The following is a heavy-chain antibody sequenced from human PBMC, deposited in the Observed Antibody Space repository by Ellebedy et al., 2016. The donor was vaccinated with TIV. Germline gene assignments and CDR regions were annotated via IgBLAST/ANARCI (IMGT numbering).Heavy chain of an antibody. CDR3: ASDPPDSSGSQEGDY. CDR2: IIPIFGTA. CDR1: GGTFSSYA. D-gene: IGHD3-22*01. Sequence: ASVKVSCKASGGTFSSYAISWVRQAPGQGLEWMGGIIPIFGTANYAQKFQGRVTITADESTSTAYMELSSLRSEDTAVYYCASDPPDSSGSQEGDYWGQGTLVTVSS. V-gene: IGHV1-69*13. J-gene: IGHJ4*02.